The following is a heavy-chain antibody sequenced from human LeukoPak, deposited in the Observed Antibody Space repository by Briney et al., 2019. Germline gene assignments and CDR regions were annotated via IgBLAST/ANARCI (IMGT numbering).Heavy chain of an antibody. V-gene: IGHV3-23*01. CDR1: GFTFSSYA. D-gene: IGHD1-14*01. CDR3: AKDRSRTPYAFDI. J-gene: IGHJ3*02. Sequence: GGSLRLSCAASGFTFSSYAMSWVRQAPGKGLEWVSAISGSGGSTYYADSVKSRFTISRDNSKNKLYLQMNSLRAEDTAVYYCAKDRSRTPYAFDIWGQGTMVTVSS. CDR2: ISGSGGST.